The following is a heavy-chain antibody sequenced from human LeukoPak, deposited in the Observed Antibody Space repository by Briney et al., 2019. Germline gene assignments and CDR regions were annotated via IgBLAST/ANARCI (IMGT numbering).Heavy chain of an antibody. J-gene: IGHJ5*02. Sequence: GGSLRLSCTVSGFTVSSNSWSWVRQAPGKGLEWVSFIYSGGNTHYSDSVKGRFTISRDNSKNTLYLQMNSLRAEDTAIYYCARVGDYSPRGWFDPWGQGTLVTVSS. CDR1: GFTVSSNS. CDR2: IYSGGNT. V-gene: IGHV3-53*01. CDR3: ARVGDYSPRGWFDP. D-gene: IGHD4-11*01.